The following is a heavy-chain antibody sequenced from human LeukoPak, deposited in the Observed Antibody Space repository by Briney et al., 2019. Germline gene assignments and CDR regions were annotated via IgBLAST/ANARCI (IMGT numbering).Heavy chain of an antibody. CDR2: INPSGGST. Sequence: GASVKVSCKASGYTFTSYYMHWVRQAPGQGLEWMGIINPSGGSTSYAQKFQGRVTMTRDMSTSTVYMELSSLRSEDTAVYYCARPSGDCGGDCYPFDYWGQGTLVTVSS. D-gene: IGHD2-21*02. CDR1: GYTFTSYY. J-gene: IGHJ4*02. CDR3: ARPSGDCGGDCYPFDY. V-gene: IGHV1-46*01.